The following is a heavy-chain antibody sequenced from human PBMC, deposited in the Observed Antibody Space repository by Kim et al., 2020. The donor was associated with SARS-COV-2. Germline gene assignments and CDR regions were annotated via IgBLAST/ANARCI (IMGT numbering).Heavy chain of an antibody. V-gene: IGHV1-69*13. J-gene: IGHJ4*02. CDR2: IIPIFGTA. CDR1: GGTFSSYA. Sequence: SVKVSCKASGGTFSSYAISWVRQAPGQGLEWMGGIIPIFGTANYAQKFQGRVTITADESTSTAYMELSSLRSEDTAVYYCARDPEYYYGSGSYYNPYYFDYWGQGTLVTVSS. D-gene: IGHD3-10*01. CDR3: ARDPEYYYGSGSYYNPYYFDY.